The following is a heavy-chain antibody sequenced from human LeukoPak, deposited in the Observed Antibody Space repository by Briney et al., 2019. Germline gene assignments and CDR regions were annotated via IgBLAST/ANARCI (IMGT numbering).Heavy chain of an antibody. Sequence: GGSLRLSCAASGFTFSTYNMNWFRQAPGKGLEWVSYISSSSNTIYYADSVKGRFTISKDNAKNSVYLQMNSLRDEDTAVYYCAIPPAFNMWGQGTMVTVSS. V-gene: IGHV3-48*02. CDR2: ISSSSNTI. J-gene: IGHJ3*02. CDR1: GFTFSTYN. CDR3: AIPPAFNM.